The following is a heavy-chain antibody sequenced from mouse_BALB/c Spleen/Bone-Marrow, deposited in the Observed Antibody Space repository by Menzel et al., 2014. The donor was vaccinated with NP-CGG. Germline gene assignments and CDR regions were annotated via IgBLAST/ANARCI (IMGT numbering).Heavy chain of an antibody. J-gene: IGHJ2*01. CDR2: IDPANGNT. V-gene: IGHV14-3*02. CDR1: GFNIKDTY. CDR3: ARSYGSGPFDY. D-gene: IGHD1-1*01. Sequence: EVQLQQSGAELVKPGASVKLSCTASGFNIKDTYMHWVKQRPEQGLEWIGRIDPANGNTKYDPKFQGKATITADTSSNTAYLQLSSLTSEDTAVYYCARSYGSGPFDYWGQGTTLTVSS.